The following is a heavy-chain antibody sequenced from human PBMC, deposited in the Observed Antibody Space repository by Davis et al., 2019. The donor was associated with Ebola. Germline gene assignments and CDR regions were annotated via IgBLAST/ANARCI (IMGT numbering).Heavy chain of an antibody. CDR2: IWYDGSNK. V-gene: IGHV3-33*08. CDR1: GFTFSSYS. D-gene: IGHD2-21*01. J-gene: IGHJ4*02. CDR3: ARTYCGGDCSFDY. Sequence: PGGSLRLSCAASGFTFSSYSMNWVRQAPGKGLEWVAVIWYDGSNKYYADSVKGRFTISRDNSKNTLYLQMNSLRAEDTAVYYCARTYCGGDCSFDYWGQGTLVTVSS.